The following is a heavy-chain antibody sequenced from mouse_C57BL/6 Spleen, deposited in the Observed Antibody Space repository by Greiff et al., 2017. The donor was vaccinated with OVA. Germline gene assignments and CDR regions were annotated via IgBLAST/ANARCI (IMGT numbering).Heavy chain of an antibody. CDR3: ASWDYGSSIYYAMDY. V-gene: IGHV14-3*01. J-gene: IGHJ4*01. CDR1: GFNFKNTY. CDR2: IDPANGNT. D-gene: IGHD1-1*01. Sequence: VQLQQSVAELVRPGASVKLSCTASGFNFKNTYMHWVKQRPEQGLEWIGRIDPANGNTKYAPKFPGKAPITADTSSNTAYLQLSSLTSEDTANYDGASWDYGSSIYYAMDYWGQGTSVTVSA.